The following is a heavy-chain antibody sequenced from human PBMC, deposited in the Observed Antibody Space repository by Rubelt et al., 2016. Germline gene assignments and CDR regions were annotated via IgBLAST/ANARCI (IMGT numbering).Heavy chain of an antibody. CDR3: ARPNEYSSSSGYFQH. J-gene: IGHJ1*01. Sequence: QLQLQESGPGLVKPSETLSLTCTVSGGSINSSSYSWGWIRQPPGKGLEWIGVIYYSGTTYYNPSFKCRVTISLDRSKNQFSLRLSSVTAADTAVYYCARPNEYSSSSGYFQHWGQGTLVTVSS. CDR2: IYYSGTT. CDR1: GGSINSSSYS. V-gene: IGHV4-39*07. D-gene: IGHD6-6*01.